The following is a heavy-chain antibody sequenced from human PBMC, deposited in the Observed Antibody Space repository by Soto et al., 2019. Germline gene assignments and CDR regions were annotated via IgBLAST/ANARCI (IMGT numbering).Heavy chain of an antibody. CDR1: GFTFDDYN. J-gene: IGHJ4*02. Sequence: EVQLVESGGVVVQPGGSLRLSCAASGFTFDDYNMHWVRQAPGKGLEWVSLISWDGGSTYYADSVKGRFTISRDNSKNSLYLQMNSLRTEDTALYYCATFGGSGYSVLGGAIDYWGQGTLVTVSS. CDR3: ATFGGSGYSVLGGAIDY. V-gene: IGHV3-43*01. CDR2: ISWDGGST. D-gene: IGHD3-22*01.